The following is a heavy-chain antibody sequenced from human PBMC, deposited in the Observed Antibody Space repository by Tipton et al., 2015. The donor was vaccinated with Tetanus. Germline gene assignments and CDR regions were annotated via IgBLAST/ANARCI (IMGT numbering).Heavy chain of an antibody. J-gene: IGHJ4*02. CDR2: THHSGNT. CDR3: ARGMGAYLN. CDR1: GASISSYY. Sequence: TLSLTCSVSGASISSYYWNWIRQVPGKGLEWIGHTHHSGNTNYNPSLSGRVTTSVDTSKSQFSMRLSSVTVADTAVYYCARGMGAYLNWGQGTLVTVS. V-gene: IGHV4-59*01. D-gene: IGHD1-26*01.